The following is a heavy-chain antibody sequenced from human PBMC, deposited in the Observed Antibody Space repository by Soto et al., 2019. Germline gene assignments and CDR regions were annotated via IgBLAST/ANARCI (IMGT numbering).Heavy chain of an antibody. D-gene: IGHD3-10*01. CDR3: ARDYCGSGSYSHYYYYGMDV. CDR2: ISYDGSDK. Sequence: GGSLRLSCAASGFTFSSYAMHWVRQAPGKGLEWVALISYDGSDKDYADSVKGRFTISRDNSKNTLYLQMNSLRAEDTAVYYCARDYCGSGSYSHYYYYGMDVWGQGTTVTVSS. CDR1: GFTFSSYA. V-gene: IGHV3-30-3*01. J-gene: IGHJ6*02.